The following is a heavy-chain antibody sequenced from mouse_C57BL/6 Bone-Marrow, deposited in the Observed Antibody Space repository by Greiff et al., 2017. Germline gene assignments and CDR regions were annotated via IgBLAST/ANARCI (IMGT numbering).Heavy chain of an antibody. V-gene: IGHV5-17*01. D-gene: IGHD1-1*01. Sequence: EVMLVESGGGLVKPGGSLKLSCAASGFTFSDYGMHWVRQAPEKGLEWVAYISSGSSTIYYADTVKGRFTISRDNAKNTLFLQMTSLRSEDTAMYYCARLYYGSSYWYFDVWAQGPRSPSPQ. J-gene: IGHJ1*03. CDR2: ISSGSSTI. CDR1: GFTFSDYG. CDR3: ARLYYGSSYWYFDV.